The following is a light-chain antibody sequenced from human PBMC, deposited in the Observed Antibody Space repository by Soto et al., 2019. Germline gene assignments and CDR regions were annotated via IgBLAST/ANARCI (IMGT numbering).Light chain of an antibody. CDR3: QQFAASPWT. CDR1: QALGTYY. CDR2: GAS. Sequence: EIVLTQSPGTLSLSPGEGAALSCRASQALGTYYLAWYQQRPGQPPRLLIYGASSRAAGVPDRFSGSGSGTDFTLTIRRLEPEDFAVYYCQQFAASPWTFGQGTKVEIK. J-gene: IGKJ1*01. V-gene: IGKV3-20*01.